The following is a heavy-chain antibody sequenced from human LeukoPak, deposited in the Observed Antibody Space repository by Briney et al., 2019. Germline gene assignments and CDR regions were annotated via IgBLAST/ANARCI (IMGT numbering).Heavy chain of an antibody. CDR3: ARGSGYQLPPFEYRRFDP. J-gene: IGHJ5*02. D-gene: IGHD2-2*01. CDR2: IYYSGST. V-gene: IGHV4-39*07. CDR1: GGSISSSSYY. Sequence: SETLSLTCTVSGGSISSSSYYWGWIRQPPGKGLEWIGSIYYSGSTYYNPSLKSRVTMSVDTSKNQFSLKLSSVTAADTAVYYCARGSGYQLPPFEYRRFDPWGQGTLVTVSS.